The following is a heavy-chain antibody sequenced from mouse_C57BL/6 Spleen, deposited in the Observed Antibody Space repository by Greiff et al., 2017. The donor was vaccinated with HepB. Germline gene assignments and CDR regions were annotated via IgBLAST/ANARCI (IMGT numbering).Heavy chain of an antibody. CDR1: GFTFSDYG. V-gene: IGHV5-17*01. D-gene: IGHD4-1*02. Sequence: EVHLVESGGGLVKPGGSLKLSCAASGFTFSDYGMHWVRQAPEKGLEWVAYISSGSSTIYYADTVKGRFTISRDNAKNTLFLQMTSLRSEDTAMYYCASATGTRAMDDWGQGTSVTVSS. CDR3: ASATGTRAMDD. J-gene: IGHJ4*01. CDR2: ISSGSSTI.